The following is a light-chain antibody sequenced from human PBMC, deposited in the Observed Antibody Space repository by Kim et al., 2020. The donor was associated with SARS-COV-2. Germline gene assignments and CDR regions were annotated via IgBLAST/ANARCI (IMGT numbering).Light chain of an antibody. CDR1: ISDVGGYNY. V-gene: IGLV2-14*03. CDR2: DVS. CDR3: SSYTSSVTHV. Sequence: GQSIITSCSGTISDVGGYNYVSWYQQHPGEPPKLMIYDVSNRPSGVSNRFSGSKSGNTASLTISGLQAEDEADYCCSSYTSSVTHVFGTGTKVTVL. J-gene: IGLJ1*01.